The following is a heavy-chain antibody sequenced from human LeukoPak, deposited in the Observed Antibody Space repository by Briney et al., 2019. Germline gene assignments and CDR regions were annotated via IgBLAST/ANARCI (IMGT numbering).Heavy chain of an antibody. V-gene: IGHV4-39*02. J-gene: IGHJ1*01. CDR1: GGSISSSSYY. D-gene: IGHD2-21*01. CDR2: IYYSGST. CDR3: GERKIGGLDKSRRVV. Sequence: SETLSLTCTVSGGSISSSSYYWGWIRQPPGTGLEWIGSIYYSGSTYYNPSLKSRVTISVDTSKNQFSLKLSSVTAADTAVYYWGERKIGGLDKSRRVVWGQGTLGNVSS.